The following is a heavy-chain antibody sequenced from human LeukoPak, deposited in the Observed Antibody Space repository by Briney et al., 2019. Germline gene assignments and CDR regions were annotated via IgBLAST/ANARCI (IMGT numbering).Heavy chain of an antibody. CDR3: AGLVGRYSSGLYCYCFDY. Sequence: PSGTLSLTCTVSGDSINSLYLWSWVRQPPGKGLEWIGEMYLSGTTHSNPSVKSRVTISIDKSKNQFFLNLSSVTAADTAVYYCAGLVGRYSSGLYCYCFDYWGQGTLVTVSS. V-gene: IGHV4-4*02. CDR2: MYLSGTT. CDR1: GDSINSLYL. J-gene: IGHJ4*02. D-gene: IGHD3-22*01.